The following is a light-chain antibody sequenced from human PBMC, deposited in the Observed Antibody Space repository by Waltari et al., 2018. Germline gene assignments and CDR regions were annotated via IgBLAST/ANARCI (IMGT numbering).Light chain of an antibody. J-gene: IGLJ3*02. CDR2: DGR. Sequence: SYVLSQPPSVSVAPGQTASITCGGNNIGTKSVHWYQEMPGQAPVLVVFDGRDRPPEIPERFSGSNSGNTATLTISRVEAGDEADYYCQVWDSSGGPWVFGGGTKLTGL. CDR1: NIGTKS. CDR3: QVWDSSGGPWV. V-gene: IGLV3-21*02.